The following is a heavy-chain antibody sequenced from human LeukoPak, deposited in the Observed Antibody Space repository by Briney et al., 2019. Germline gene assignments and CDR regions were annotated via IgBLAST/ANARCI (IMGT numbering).Heavy chain of an antibody. Sequence: SQTLSLTCAISGDSVSSNSAAWNWIRQSPSRGLEWLGRTYYRSKWYNDYAVSVKSRITINPDTSKNQFSLKLSSVTAADTAVYYCARVDRYYYYMDVWGKGTTVTISS. V-gene: IGHV6-1*01. J-gene: IGHJ6*03. CDR2: TYYRSKWYN. CDR3: ARVDRYYYYMDV. CDR1: GDSVSSNSAA.